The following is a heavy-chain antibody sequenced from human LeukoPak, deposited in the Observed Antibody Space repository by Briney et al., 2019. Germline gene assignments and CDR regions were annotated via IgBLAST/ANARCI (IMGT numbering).Heavy chain of an antibody. CDR2: ISAYNGNT. Sequence: ASVKVSCKASGYTFTSYGISWVRQAPGQGLEWMGWISAYNGNTNYAQKLQGRVTMTTDTSTSTAYMELRSLRSDDTAVYYCARVDYDILTGYPHFDYWGQGTLVTVSS. CDR3: ARVDYDILTGYPHFDY. CDR1: GYTFTSYG. D-gene: IGHD3-9*01. J-gene: IGHJ4*02. V-gene: IGHV1-18*01.